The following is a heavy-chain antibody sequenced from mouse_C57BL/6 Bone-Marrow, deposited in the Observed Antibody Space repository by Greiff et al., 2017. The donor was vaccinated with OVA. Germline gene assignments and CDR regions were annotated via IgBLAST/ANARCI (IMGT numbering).Heavy chain of an antibody. Sequence: QVQLQQSGPELVKPGASVKISCKASGYAFSSSWMNWVKQRPGKGLEWIGRIYPGDGDTNYNGKFKGKATLTADKSSSTAYMQLSSLTSEDSAVYFCARARWLLKAYWGQGTLVTVSA. J-gene: IGHJ3*01. D-gene: IGHD2-3*01. CDR2: IYPGDGDT. V-gene: IGHV1-82*01. CDR3: ARARWLLKAY. CDR1: GYAFSSSW.